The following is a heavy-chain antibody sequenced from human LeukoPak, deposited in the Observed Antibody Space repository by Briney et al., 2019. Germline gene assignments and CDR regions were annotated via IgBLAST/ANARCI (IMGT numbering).Heavy chain of an antibody. D-gene: IGHD7-27*01. CDR2: INSGGSGT. V-gene: IGHV3-74*01. CDR1: GFTFSSYW. Sequence: GGSLRLSCAASGFTFSSYWMHWVRQTPGKGLVWVSRINSGGSGTSYAASVEGRFTISRDNVKNTLYLQMDSLRAEDTAVYYCATSLGPLTEYWGQGTLVTVSS. J-gene: IGHJ4*02. CDR3: ATSLGPLTEY.